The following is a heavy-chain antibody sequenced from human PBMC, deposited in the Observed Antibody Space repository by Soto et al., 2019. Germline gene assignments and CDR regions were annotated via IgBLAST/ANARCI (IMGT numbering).Heavy chain of an antibody. V-gene: IGHV4-30-4*01. J-gene: IGHJ4*02. Sequence: SETLSLTCTVSGGSISSGDYYWSWIRQPPGKGLEWIGYIYYSGSTYYNPSLKSRVTISVDTSKNQFSLKLSSVTAADTAVYYCAREGGNFEQGIDYWGQGTPVTVSS. D-gene: IGHD2-21*02. CDR3: AREGGNFEQGIDY. CDR1: GGSISSGDYY. CDR2: IYYSGST.